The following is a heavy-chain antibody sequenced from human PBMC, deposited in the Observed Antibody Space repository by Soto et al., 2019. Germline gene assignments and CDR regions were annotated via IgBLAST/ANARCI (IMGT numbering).Heavy chain of an antibody. CDR2: ISAYNGNT. CDR3: ARGSGAYSYGLFDY. J-gene: IGHJ4*02. Sequence: QVQLVQSGAEVKKPRASVKVSFKASGYNFTSYDISWVRKAPGQGIEWMGWISAYNGNTNNAQKLQGRVTMTTDTATSTAYMELRSLRSDDTAVYYCARGSGAYSYGLFDYWGQGTLVTVSS. CDR1: GYNFTSYD. V-gene: IGHV1-18*01. D-gene: IGHD5-18*01.